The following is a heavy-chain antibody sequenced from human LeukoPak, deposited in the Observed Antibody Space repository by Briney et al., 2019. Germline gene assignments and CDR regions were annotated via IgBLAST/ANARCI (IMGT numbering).Heavy chain of an antibody. CDR2: IHYTGAT. V-gene: IGHV4-34*01. CDR3: AGGVTVVYYFDL. J-gene: IGHJ2*01. CDR1: GGSFSGYY. D-gene: IGHD5/OR15-5a*01. Sequence: SETLSLTCGIYGGSFSGYYWSWFRQSPGKGLEWIGEIHYTGATSYSPSLKGRVTISPGTSTNQFSLRMNSVTAADTAVYYCAGGVTVVYYFDLWGRDTRLTV.